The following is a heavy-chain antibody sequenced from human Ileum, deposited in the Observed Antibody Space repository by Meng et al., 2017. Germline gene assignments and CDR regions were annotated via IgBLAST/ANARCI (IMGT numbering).Heavy chain of an antibody. CDR3: ARLGTYYYDGYYFPEYFQY. D-gene: IGHD3-22*01. Sequence: GGSLRLSCAASGFTVSSNYMSWVRQAPGKGLEWVSVIYSGGTTYYADSVKGRFAISRDNSKNTLYLQMNSLRAEDTAVYYCARLGTYYYDGYYFPEYFQYWGQGTLVTVSS. CDR1: GFTVSSNY. CDR2: IYSGGTT. J-gene: IGHJ1*01. V-gene: IGHV3-66*02.